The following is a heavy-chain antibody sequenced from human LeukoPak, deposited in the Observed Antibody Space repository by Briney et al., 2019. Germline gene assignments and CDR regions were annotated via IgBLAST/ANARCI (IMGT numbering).Heavy chain of an antibody. CDR3: ARVVGYYGSDPTYYYYYMDV. CDR2: IYYSGST. J-gene: IGHJ6*03. V-gene: IGHV4-31*03. CDR1: CGSISSGCYY. Sequence: SSETLSPTCTVACGSISSGCYYWSWIRQHPWKGLEWIGYIYYSGSTYYNPSLKSRVTISVDTSKNQFSLQLSSVTAADTAVYYCARVVGYYGSDPTYYYYYMDVWGKGTTVTVSS. D-gene: IGHD3-10*01.